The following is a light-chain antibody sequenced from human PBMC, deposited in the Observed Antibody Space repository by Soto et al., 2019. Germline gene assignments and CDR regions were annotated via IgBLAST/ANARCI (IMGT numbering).Light chain of an antibody. V-gene: IGKV3-20*01. J-gene: IGKJ1*01. Sequence: EIVLTQSPGTLSLSPGERATLSCRASQSVSSSYLAWYQQKPGQAPRLLIYGASSRVTGIPDRFSGSGSGTDCTLTISRLEPEDFAVYYCQQYCSSPRTFGPGTKVEIK. CDR2: GAS. CDR1: QSVSSSY. CDR3: QQYCSSPRT.